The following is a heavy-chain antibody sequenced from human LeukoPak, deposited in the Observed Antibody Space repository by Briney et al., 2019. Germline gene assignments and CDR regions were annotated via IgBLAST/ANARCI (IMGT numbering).Heavy chain of an antibody. D-gene: IGHD1-26*01. J-gene: IGHJ4*02. CDR1: GGSISELNYY. Sequence: SETLSLTCSVSGGSISELNYYWGWIRQPPGKGLEWIGNIYYSGSTYNNPSLESRVVISVDTSRNQFSLKLTSVTATDTAVYYCARQGVVGATGFDFWGQGILVTVSS. CDR2: IYYSGST. CDR3: ARQGVVGATGFDF. V-gene: IGHV4-39*01.